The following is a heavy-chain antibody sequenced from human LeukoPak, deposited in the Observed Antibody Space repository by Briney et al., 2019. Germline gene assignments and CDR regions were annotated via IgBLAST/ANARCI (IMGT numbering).Heavy chain of an antibody. D-gene: IGHD6-19*01. CDR1: GFIFSNYG. CDR3: ARGWGRIAVAGGTGY. CDR2: IWYDGRTK. J-gene: IGHJ4*02. V-gene: IGHV3-33*01. Sequence: GGSLRLSCEVSGFIFSNYGMHWVRQAPGKGLEWVALIWYDGRTKFHADSVRGRFTISRDNSADTLYLQMSSLRVEDTAVYYCARGWGRIAVAGGTGYWGQGALVTVSS.